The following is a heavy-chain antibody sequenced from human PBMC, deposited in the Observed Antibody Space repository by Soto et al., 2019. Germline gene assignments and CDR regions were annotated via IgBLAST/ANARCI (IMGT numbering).Heavy chain of an antibody. J-gene: IGHJ4*02. V-gene: IGHV1-69*01. Sequence: QVQLVQSGAEVKKPGSSVKVSCKASGGTFSSYGISWVRQAPGQGLEWMGGIIPIFGTANYAQKFQGRVTITADESTSTAYMELSSLRSEDTAVYYCAYGGLRLGELSSRFDYWGQGTLVTVSS. D-gene: IGHD3-16*02. CDR1: GGTFSSYG. CDR3: AYGGLRLGELSSRFDY. CDR2: IIPIFGTA.